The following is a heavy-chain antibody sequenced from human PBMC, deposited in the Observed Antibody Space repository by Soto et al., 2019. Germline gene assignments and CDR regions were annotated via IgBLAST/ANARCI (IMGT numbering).Heavy chain of an antibody. CDR2: IYYSGST. D-gene: IGHD4-17*01. CDR1: GGSISSSSYY. V-gene: IGHV4-39*01. CDR3: ATLGEFSTVYHYYYGMDV. J-gene: IGHJ6*02. Sequence: PSETLSLTCTVSGGSISSSSYYWGWIRQPPGKGLEWIGSIYYSGSTYYNPSLKSRVTISVDTSKNQFSLKLSSVTAADTTVYYCATLGEFSTVYHYYYGMDVWGQGTTVTVSS.